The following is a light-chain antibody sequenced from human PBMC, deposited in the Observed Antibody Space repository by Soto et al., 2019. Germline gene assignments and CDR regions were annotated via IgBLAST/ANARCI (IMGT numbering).Light chain of an antibody. CDR3: CSYAGTVAYV. CDR1: SSDICGYKY. J-gene: IGLJ1*01. V-gene: IGLV2-14*01. Sequence: QSLLTQPASLSGSPGQSITISCTGTSSDICGYKYVSWYQQYPGKAPKLMIFGVSDRPSGISNRFSGSKSGDTASLTISGLQAEDEADYFCCSYAGTVAYVFGTGTKVTVL. CDR2: GVS.